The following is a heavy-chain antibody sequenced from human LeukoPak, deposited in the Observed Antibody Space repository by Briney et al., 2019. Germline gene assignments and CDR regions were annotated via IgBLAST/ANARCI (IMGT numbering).Heavy chain of an antibody. Sequence: ASVKVSCKASGYTFTGYYMHWVRQAPGQGLEWMGWINPNSGGTNYAQKFQGRVTMTRDTSISTAYMELSRLRSDDTAVYYCTKDYYDSSGYEGWFDPWGQGTLSPSPQ. J-gene: IGHJ5*02. CDR3: TKDYYDSSGYEGWFDP. CDR2: INPNSGGT. CDR1: GYTFTGYY. D-gene: IGHD3-22*01. V-gene: IGHV1-2*02.